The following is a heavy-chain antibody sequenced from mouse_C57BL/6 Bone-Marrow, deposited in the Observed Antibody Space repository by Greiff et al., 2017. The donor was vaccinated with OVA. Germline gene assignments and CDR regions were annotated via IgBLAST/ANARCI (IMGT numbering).Heavy chain of an antibody. Sequence: EVMLVESGGGLVQPGGSLKLSCAASGFTFSDYYMYWVRQTPEKRLEWVAYISNGGGSTYYPDTVKGRFTISRDNAKNTLYLQMSRLKSEDTAMYYCARHNGYYPMDYGGQGTSVTVSS. CDR3: ARHNGYYPMDY. J-gene: IGHJ4*01. CDR2: ISNGGGST. CDR1: GFTFSDYY. V-gene: IGHV5-12*01.